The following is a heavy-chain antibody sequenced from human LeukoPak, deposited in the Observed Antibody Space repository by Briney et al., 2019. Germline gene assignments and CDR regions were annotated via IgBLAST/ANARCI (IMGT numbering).Heavy chain of an antibody. Sequence: PGGSLRLSCAASGFTFSSYEMNWVRQAPGKGLEWVSYISSSGSTTHYADSVKGRFIISRDNAKNSLYLQMNSLRAEDTAVYYCARVGDICSSTSCYAGGYWGQGTLSPSPQ. CDR1: GFTFSSYE. CDR2: ISSSGSTT. D-gene: IGHD2-2*01. J-gene: IGHJ4*02. CDR3: ARVGDICSSTSCYAGGY. V-gene: IGHV3-48*03.